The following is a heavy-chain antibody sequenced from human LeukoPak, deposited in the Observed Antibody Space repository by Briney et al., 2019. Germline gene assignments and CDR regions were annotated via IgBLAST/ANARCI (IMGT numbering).Heavy chain of an antibody. CDR1: GFTFSGHF. V-gene: IGHV3-64D*06. CDR2: ISINGDKT. CDR3: VSFYETY. Sequence: GGSLRLSCSASGFTFSGHFMHWVRQAPGKGLEYVSSISINGDKTYYAESVKGRFTISKDNAKNTVYLQMNSLRAEDTAVYYCVSFYETYWGRGTLVTVSS. J-gene: IGHJ4*02. D-gene: IGHD2/OR15-2a*01.